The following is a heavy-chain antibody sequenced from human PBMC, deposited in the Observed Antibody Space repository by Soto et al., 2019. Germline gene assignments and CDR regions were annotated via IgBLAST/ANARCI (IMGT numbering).Heavy chain of an antibody. Sequence: ASVKVSCKASGYTFTSYYINWVRQATGQGLEWMGWMNPNSGNTGYARKFQGRVTMTRNTSISTAYMELSSLRSEDTAVYYCARVPSGWWFDPWGQGTLVTVSS. J-gene: IGHJ5*02. CDR1: GYTFTSYY. CDR2: MNPNSGNT. CDR3: ARVPSGWWFDP. V-gene: IGHV1-8*01. D-gene: IGHD2-15*01.